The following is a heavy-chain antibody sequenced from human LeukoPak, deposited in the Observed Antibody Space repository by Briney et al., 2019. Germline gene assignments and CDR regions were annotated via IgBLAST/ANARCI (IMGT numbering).Heavy chain of an antibody. CDR3: AKDGHWTFDY. CDR1: GFTFSSFG. J-gene: IGHJ4*02. V-gene: IGHV3-30*02. CDR2: LGHEGTNK. Sequence: QPGGSLRLSCAASGFTFSSFGTHWVRQAPGKGLAWVAFLGHEGTNKYYAESVKGRFTISRDDPKNTLFLQMDSLRPEDTAVYYCAKDGHWTFDYWGQGTLVTVSS. D-gene: IGHD1-1*01.